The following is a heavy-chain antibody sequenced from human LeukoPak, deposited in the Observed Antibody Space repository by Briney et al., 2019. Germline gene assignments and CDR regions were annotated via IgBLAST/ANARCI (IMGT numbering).Heavy chain of an antibody. D-gene: IGHD4-23*01. V-gene: IGHV1-69*13. J-gene: IGHJ4*02. CDR2: IIPIFGTA. CDR3: ARGGNDYGGNGDY. Sequence: ASVKVSCKASGYTFTSYGISWVRQAPGQGLEWMGGIIPIFGTANYAQKFQGRVTITADESTSTAYMELSSLRSEDTAVYYCARGGNDYGGNGDYWGQGTLVTVSS. CDR1: GYTFTSYG.